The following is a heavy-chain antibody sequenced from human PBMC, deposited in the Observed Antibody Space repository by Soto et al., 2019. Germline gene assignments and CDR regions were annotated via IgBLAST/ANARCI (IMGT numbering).Heavy chain of an antibody. CDR2: IIPIFATP. CDR3: ARGGPVIIPAATNWFDP. D-gene: IGHD2-2*01. V-gene: IGHV1-69*06. J-gene: IGHJ5*02. CDR1: GGFNSYS. Sequence: QVQLVQSGPGVKKPGSSVKVSCKGSGGFNSYSISWVRQAPGQGPEWMGGIIPIFATPTYAQKFQGRVTITADKSTSTAYMELSRLTSEDTAVYYCARGGPVIIPAATNWFDPWGQGTLVSVSS.